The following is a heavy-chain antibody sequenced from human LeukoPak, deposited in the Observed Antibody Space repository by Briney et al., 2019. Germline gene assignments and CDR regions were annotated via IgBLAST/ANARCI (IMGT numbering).Heavy chain of an antibody. V-gene: IGHV1-69*13. CDR1: GYTFVNYV. CDR2: IIPIFGTA. J-gene: IGHJ4*02. D-gene: IGHD3-9*01. CDR3: ARESDYDILTGYYKGSLGY. Sequence: ASVKVSCKTSGYTFVNYVISWVRQAPGQGLEWMGGIIPIFGTANYAQKFQGRVTITADESTSTAYMELSSLRSEDTAVYYCARESDYDILTGYYKGSLGYWGQGTLVTVSS.